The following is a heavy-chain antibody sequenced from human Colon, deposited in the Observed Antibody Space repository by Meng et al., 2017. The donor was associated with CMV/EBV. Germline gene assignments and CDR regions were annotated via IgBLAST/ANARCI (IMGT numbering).Heavy chain of an antibody. V-gene: IGHV3-23*01. CDR3: DGSDY. CDR2: ISGSGAST. J-gene: IGHJ4*02. CDR1: GFTFSSYA. Sequence: EVQLLASGVGWVQPGGSLRLSCAASGFTFSSYAMSWVRQTPGKGLEWVSTISGSGASTYYADSVKGRFTISSDNYKKTLSLLTNSLSADATAVYYCDGSDYWGQGILVTAPQ.